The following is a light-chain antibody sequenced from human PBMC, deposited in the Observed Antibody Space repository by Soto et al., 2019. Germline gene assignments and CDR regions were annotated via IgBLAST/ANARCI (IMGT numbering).Light chain of an antibody. CDR2: GAS. J-gene: IGKJ2*01. Sequence: EIVMTQSPATLSVSPGERATLSCRASQSVSRNLAWYQQKPGQDPRLLIYGASTRATGIPARFSGSGSGTEFTLTISSLQSEDFAVYYCQQYNNWPQTFGQGTKLEIK. CDR1: QSVSRN. V-gene: IGKV3-15*01. CDR3: QQYNNWPQT.